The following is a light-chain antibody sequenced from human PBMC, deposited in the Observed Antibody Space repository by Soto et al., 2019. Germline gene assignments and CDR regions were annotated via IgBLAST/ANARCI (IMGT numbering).Light chain of an antibody. CDR3: LHHYNYPLT. CDR1: QGSGND. V-gene: IGKV1-17*01. Sequence: DIQMTQSPSSLSASVGDRVTITCRASQGSGNDLGWYQQKPGKAPKRLIFLASTLDTGVPSLFSGSGFGTEFTLTISSLQPEDFATYYCLHHYNYPLTLGGGTKVEIK. J-gene: IGKJ4*01. CDR2: LAS.